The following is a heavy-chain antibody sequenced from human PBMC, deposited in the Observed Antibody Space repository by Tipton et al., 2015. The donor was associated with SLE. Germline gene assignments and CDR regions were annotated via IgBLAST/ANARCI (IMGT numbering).Heavy chain of an antibody. J-gene: IGHJ4*02. Sequence: SLRLSCAASGFTFSNFGMHWVRQAPGKGLEWVGVIWSDGSNKFYGDSVKGRFTISRDNSKNTLYLQMNSLRVEDTAVYYCASTTTMTNYIDYWGQGTLVTVSS. V-gene: IGHV3-33*01. CDR2: IWSDGSNK. CDR3: ASTTTMTNYIDY. D-gene: IGHD4-17*01. CDR1: GFTFSNFG.